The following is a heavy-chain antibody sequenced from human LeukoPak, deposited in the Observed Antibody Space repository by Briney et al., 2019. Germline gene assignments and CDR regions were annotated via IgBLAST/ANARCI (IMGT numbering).Heavy chain of an antibody. D-gene: IGHD5-12*01. CDR3: ARGYSGYDFGY. CDR2: IIPILGIA. V-gene: IGHV1-69*02. CDR1: GGTFSSYT. J-gene: IGHJ4*02. Sequence: SVKVSCKASGGTFSSYTISWVRQAPGQGLEWMGRIIPILGIANYAQKIQGRVTITADKSTSTAYMELSSLRSEDTAVYYCARGYSGYDFGYWGQGTLVTVSS.